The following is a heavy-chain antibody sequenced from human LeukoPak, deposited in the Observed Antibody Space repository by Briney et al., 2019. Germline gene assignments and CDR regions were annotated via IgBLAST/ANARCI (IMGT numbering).Heavy chain of an antibody. CDR2: INPNSGGT. V-gene: IGHV1-2*06. Sequence: ASVKVSCKASGYTFTGYYMHLVRQAPGQGLEWMGRINPNSGGTNYAQKFQGRVTMTRDTSISTAFMELSRLRSDDTAMYYCARYGSGYDFDYWGQGTLVTVSS. CDR3: ARYGSGYDFDY. J-gene: IGHJ4*02. CDR1: GYTFTGYY. D-gene: IGHD5-12*01.